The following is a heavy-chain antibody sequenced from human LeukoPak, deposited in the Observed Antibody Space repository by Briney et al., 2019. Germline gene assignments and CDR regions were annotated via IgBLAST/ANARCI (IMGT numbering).Heavy chain of an antibody. J-gene: IGHJ6*01. V-gene: IGHV4-59*01. D-gene: IGHD2-15*01. Sequence: KPSQTLSLTCTVSGGSISSYYWSWIRQPPGKGLEWIGYIYYSGSANYNPSLKSRVTISVDTSKNQFSLKLSSVTAADTAVYYCARLVVAATPRANYYGMDVXXXGTTVTVSS. CDR1: GGSISSYY. CDR3: ARLVVAATPRANYYGMDV. CDR2: IYYSGSA.